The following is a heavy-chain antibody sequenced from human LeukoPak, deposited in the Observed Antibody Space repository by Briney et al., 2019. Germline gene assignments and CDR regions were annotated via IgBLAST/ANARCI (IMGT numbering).Heavy chain of an antibody. CDR3: ARAQYYFDY. CDR2: ISTSSSYI. J-gene: IGHJ4*02. Sequence: PGGSLRLSCAASGFTFSSYTMHWVRQAPGKGLEWVSCISTSSSYIYYADSVKGRFTISRDNAKNSLYLQMNSLRAEDTAVYYCARAQYYFDYWGQGTLVTVSS. V-gene: IGHV3-21*01. CDR1: GFTFSSYT.